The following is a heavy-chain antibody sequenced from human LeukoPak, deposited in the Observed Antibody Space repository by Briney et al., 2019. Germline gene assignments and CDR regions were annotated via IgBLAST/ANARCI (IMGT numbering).Heavy chain of an antibody. J-gene: IGHJ4*02. Sequence: GGSLRLSCAASGFTFSSYEMNWVRQAPGKGLEWVSAINGSGGSTYYADSVKGRFTISRDNSKNTLYLQMNSLRAEDTAVYYCAKELPMVRGILLGWGQGTLVTVSS. D-gene: IGHD3-10*01. CDR3: AKELPMVRGILLG. V-gene: IGHV3-23*01. CDR2: INGSGGST. CDR1: GFTFSSYE.